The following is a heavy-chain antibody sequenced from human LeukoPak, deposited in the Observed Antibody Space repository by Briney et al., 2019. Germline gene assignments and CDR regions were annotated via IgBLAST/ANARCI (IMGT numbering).Heavy chain of an antibody. CDR1: GFTFSSYW. CDR2: IKQDGSEK. D-gene: IGHD3-10*01. Sequence: GGSLRLSCAASGFTFSSYWMSWVRQAPGKGLEWVANIKQDGSEKYYVDSVKGRFTISRDNAKNSLYLQMNSLRAEDTAVYYCARDRVYGSGSYWGGGYYFDYWGQGTLVTVSS. CDR3: ARDRVYGSGSYWGGGYYFDY. V-gene: IGHV3-7*01. J-gene: IGHJ4*02.